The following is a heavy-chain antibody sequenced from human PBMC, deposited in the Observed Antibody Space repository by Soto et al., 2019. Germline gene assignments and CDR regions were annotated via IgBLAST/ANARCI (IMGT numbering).Heavy chain of an antibody. J-gene: IGHJ4*02. CDR1: GFSFSDYA. CDR2: ISGGGGRT. CDR3: AKDRNCIGGDCSTSLVY. D-gene: IGHD2-21*02. V-gene: IGHV3-23*01. Sequence: VQVLESGGGLVQPGGSLRLSCAASGFSFSDYAMNWVRQAPGKGLEWVSGISGGGGRTYYADSVKGRFSISRDNSKNTVYLQMSSLRAEDTAVYFCAKDRNCIGGDCSTSLVYWGPGTLVTVSS.